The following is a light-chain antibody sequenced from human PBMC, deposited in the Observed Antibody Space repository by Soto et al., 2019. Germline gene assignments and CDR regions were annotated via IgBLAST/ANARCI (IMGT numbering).Light chain of an antibody. J-gene: IGKJ1*01. V-gene: IGKV1-5*01. CDR3: EPYTGYSGT. CDR2: DAS. Sequence: IQVPATMLESXGDRVTKKCRASKSISSLLTWYQQKPGKAPKLXXYDASSLERGRPSSFSCSGSETEFTRTICRHQPYDFVTYYGEPYTGYSGTFGQGTKVDIK. CDR1: KSISSL.